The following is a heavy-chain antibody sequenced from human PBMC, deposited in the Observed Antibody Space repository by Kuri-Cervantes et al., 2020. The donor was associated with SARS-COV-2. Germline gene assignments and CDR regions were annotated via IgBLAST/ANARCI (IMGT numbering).Heavy chain of an antibody. CDR3: ARVSGSGSNWAWYFDL. D-gene: IGHD1-26*01. V-gene: IGHV4-59*01. CDR2: IYNSGST. CDR1: GGSISSYY. Sequence: SETLSLTCTVSGGSISSYYWSWIRQPPGKGLEWIRYIYNSGSTNYNPSLKSRVTISVDTSKNQFSLKLSSVTAADTAVYHCARVSGSGSNWAWYFDLWGRGTLVTVSS. J-gene: IGHJ2*01.